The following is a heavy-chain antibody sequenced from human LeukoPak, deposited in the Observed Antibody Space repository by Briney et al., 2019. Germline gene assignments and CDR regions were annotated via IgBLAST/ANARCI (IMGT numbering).Heavy chain of an antibody. Sequence: PGGSLRLSCAASGFTFSSYAMSWVRQAPGKGLEWVSGISGSGGSTYYADSVKGRFTISRDNSKNTLYLQMNSLRAEDTAVYYCAKDPGFVELAHLDYWGQGTLVTVSS. V-gene: IGHV3-23*01. D-gene: IGHD2-21*01. CDR2: ISGSGGST. CDR1: GFTFSSYA. CDR3: AKDPGFVELAHLDY. J-gene: IGHJ4*02.